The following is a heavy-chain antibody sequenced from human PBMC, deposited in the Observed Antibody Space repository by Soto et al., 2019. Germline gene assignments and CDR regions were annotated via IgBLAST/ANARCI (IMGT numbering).Heavy chain of an antibody. D-gene: IGHD3-22*01. CDR3: ERDPTYYHDSSGPGGYYYGMDL. V-gene: IGHV3-9*01. Sequence: PGGSLRLSCAASGFTFDEYAMHWVRQAPGKGLEWVSGISWNSGSIGYADSVKGRFTISRDNAKNSLYLQMNSLRAEDTALYYSERDPTYYHDSSGPGGYYYGMDLWGQGKTVTVSS. CDR1: GFTFDEYA. J-gene: IGHJ6*02. CDR2: ISWNSGSI.